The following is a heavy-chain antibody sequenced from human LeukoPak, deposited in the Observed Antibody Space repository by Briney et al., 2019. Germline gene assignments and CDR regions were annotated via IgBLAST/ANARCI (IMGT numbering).Heavy chain of an antibody. D-gene: IGHD3-10*01. Sequence: SVKVSCKASGGTFSSYAISWVRQAPGQGLEWMGGIIPIFGTANYAQKFQGRVTITTDESTSTAYMELSSLRSEDTAVYYCARDLAQDSGRIHWFDPWGQGTLVTVSS. CDR1: GGTFSSYA. CDR3: ARDLAQDSGRIHWFDP. V-gene: IGHV1-69*05. J-gene: IGHJ5*02. CDR2: IIPIFGTA.